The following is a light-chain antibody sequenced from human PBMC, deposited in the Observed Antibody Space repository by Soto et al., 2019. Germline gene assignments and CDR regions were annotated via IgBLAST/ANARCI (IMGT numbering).Light chain of an antibody. Sequence: SYELTQPPSVSVAPGQTARITCGGSNTGSKSVHWYQQKPGQAPMMVVCANSDRPSGIPDRFSGSNSANTATLTISRVEAGDEADYYCQVWDSGSAHHVFGTGTKVTVL. V-gene: IGLV3-21*02. CDR1: NTGSKS. CDR3: QVWDSGSAHHV. J-gene: IGLJ1*01. CDR2: ANS.